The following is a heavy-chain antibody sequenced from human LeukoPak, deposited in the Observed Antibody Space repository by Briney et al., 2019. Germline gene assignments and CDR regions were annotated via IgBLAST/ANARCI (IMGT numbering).Heavy chain of an antibody. V-gene: IGHV4-59*01. CDR2: IYYSGGT. D-gene: IGHD2-21*02. CDR1: GGSTTNYY. J-gene: IGHJ5*02. CDR3: AREIGDHDSGNWFDP. Sequence: SETLSLTCTVSGGSTTNYYWSWIRQPPGKGLEWIGYIYYSGGTNYNPSLKSRVSISVDTSKRHFSLKLSSVSAADTAVYYCAREIGDHDSGNWFDPWGQGTLVTVSS.